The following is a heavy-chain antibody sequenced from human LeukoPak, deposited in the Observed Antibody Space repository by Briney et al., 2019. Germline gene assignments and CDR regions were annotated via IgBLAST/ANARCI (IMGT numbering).Heavy chain of an antibody. CDR1: GYTFTGYY. J-gene: IGHJ6*03. CDR3: ARVGAAGCSSTSCYMGSHYYYYYYMDV. CDR2: INPNSGGT. D-gene: IGHD2-2*02. V-gene: IGHV1-2*02. Sequence: ASVKVSCKASGYTFTGYYMHWVRQAPGQGLEWMGWINPNSGGTNYAQKFQGRVTMTTDTSTSTAYMELRSLRSDDTAVYYCARVGAAGCSSTSCYMGSHYYYYYYMDVWGKGTTVTVSS.